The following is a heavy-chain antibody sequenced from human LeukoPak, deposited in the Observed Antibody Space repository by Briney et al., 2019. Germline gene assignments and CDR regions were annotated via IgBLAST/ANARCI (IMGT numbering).Heavy chain of an antibody. Sequence: PGGSLRLSYAAAGFTFSSYSMNWVRQAPGKRLELVSSISSSSSYIYYEDSLKGRFTISRDNAKNSLYLQMNSLRAEDTAVYYCARVADYGGNSVFDYWGKGTLVTVSS. V-gene: IGHV3-21*01. J-gene: IGHJ4*02. CDR1: GFTFSSYS. CDR2: ISSSSSYI. CDR3: ARVADYGGNSVFDY. D-gene: IGHD4-23*01.